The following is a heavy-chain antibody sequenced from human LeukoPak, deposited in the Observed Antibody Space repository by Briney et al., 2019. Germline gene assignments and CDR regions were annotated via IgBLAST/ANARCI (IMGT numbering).Heavy chain of an antibody. CDR2: IYHSGST. J-gene: IGHJ4*02. Sequence: SETLSLTCTVSGGSISSSGYYWGWIRQPPGKGLEWIGGIYHSGSTYYNPSLKSRVTISVDTSKNQFSLKLTSVTAADTAMYYCARQLLWSYFFDYWGQGTLLTVS. V-gene: IGHV4-39*01. D-gene: IGHD4-23*01. CDR1: GGSISSSGYY. CDR3: ARQLLWSYFFDY.